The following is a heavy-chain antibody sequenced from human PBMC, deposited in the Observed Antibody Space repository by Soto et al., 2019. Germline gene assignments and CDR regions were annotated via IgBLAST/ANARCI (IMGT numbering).Heavy chain of an antibody. CDR2: INANNGGA. V-gene: IGHV1-2*02. D-gene: IGHD6-25*01. CDR3: AREGGSETLQPSYNWFDT. CDR1: GYTSTDYH. J-gene: IGHJ5*02. Sequence: GASVKVSCKASGYTSTDYHIHWVRQAPGQGLEFMGWINANNGGAGSAQQFQGRVTVTRDTSITTVYMELSNLRSDDTAVYYCAREGGSETLQPSYNWFDTWGQGTLVTVSS.